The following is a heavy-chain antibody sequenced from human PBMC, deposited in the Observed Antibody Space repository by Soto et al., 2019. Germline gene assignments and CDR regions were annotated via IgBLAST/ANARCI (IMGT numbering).Heavy chain of an antibody. D-gene: IGHD3-16*01. CDR1: GYTCTSYD. V-gene: IGHV1-8*01. CDR2: MNPNIGNT. Sequence: QVQLVQSGAEVKKPGASVKVSCKASGYTCTSYDINWVRQATGQGLEWMGWMNPNIGNTGYAQTFQGRVNMTRTTSISTAYRELSSLRSEDTAVYYCERCRMITFGGDNWFDPWCQGALVTVS. J-gene: IGHJ5*02. CDR3: ERCRMITFGGDNWFDP.